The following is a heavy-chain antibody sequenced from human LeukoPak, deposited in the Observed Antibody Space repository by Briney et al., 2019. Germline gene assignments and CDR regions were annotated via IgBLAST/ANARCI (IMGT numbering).Heavy chain of an antibody. D-gene: IGHD6-13*01. Sequence: SGTLSLTCTVSGGSVSSGRYYWSWIRQPPGKGLEWIGYSYYSGSTNYNPSLKSRVTISVDTSKNQFSLKLSSVTAADTAVYYCARDRLGAAADYFDYWGQGTLVTVSS. CDR2: SYYSGST. CDR3: ARDRLGAAADYFDY. J-gene: IGHJ4*02. CDR1: GGSVSSGRYY. V-gene: IGHV4-61*01.